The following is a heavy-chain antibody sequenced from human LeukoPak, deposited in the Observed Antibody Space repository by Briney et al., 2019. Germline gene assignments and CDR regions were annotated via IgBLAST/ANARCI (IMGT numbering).Heavy chain of an antibody. D-gene: IGHD2-15*01. CDR1: GFTFSSYS. V-gene: IGHV3-21*01. Sequence: GGSLRLSCAASGFTFSSYSMNWVRQAPGKGLEWVSSISSSSSYIYYADSVKGRFTISRDNAKNSLYLQMKDLRVEDSAMYYCARDFLSDENQLRLAAPCDYWGQGTLVTVS. CDR3: ARDFLSDENQLRLAAPCDY. J-gene: IGHJ4*02. CDR2: ISSSSSYI.